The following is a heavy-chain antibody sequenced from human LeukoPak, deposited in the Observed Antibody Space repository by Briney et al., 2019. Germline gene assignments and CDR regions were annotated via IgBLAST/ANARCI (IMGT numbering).Heavy chain of an antibody. CDR3: ARDLAFWGDSDAFDI. CDR2: INPNSGGT. CDR1: GYTFTGYY. D-gene: IGHD3-16*01. V-gene: IGHV1-2*02. Sequence: APVKVSCKASGYTFTGYYMHWVRQAPGQGLEWMGWINPNSGGTNYAQKFQGRVTMTRDTSISTAYMELSRLRSDDTAVYYCARDLAFWGDSDAFDIWGQGTMVTVSS. J-gene: IGHJ3*02.